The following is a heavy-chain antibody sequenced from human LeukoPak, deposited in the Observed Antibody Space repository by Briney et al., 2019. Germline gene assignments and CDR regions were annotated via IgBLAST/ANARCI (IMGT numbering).Heavy chain of an antibody. V-gene: IGHV5-10-1*01. J-gene: IGHJ4*02. CDR1: GYSFTTYW. D-gene: IGHD3-22*01. CDR2: IDPSDSYT. CDR3: ARHEREGYYDSSGYFDY. Sequence: GESLKISCKGSGYSFTTYWIGWVRQMPGKGLEWMGRIDPSDSYTNYSPSFQGHVTISADKSISTAYLQWSSLKASDTAMYYCARHEREGYYDSSGYFDYWGQGTLVTVSS.